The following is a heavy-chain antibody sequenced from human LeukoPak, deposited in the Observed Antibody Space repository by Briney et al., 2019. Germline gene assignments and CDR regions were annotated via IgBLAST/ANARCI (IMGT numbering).Heavy chain of an antibody. CDR1: GFTFSSYA. V-gene: IGHV3-64*01. CDR2: ISSNGGST. J-gene: IGHJ4*02. CDR3: ARSSGYDLLFDY. Sequence: GSLRLSCAASGFTFSSYAMHWVRQAPGKGLEYVSAISSNGGSTYYANSVKGRFTISRDNSKNTLYLQMGSLRAEDMAVYYCARSSGYDLLFDYWGQGTLVTVSS. D-gene: IGHD5-12*01.